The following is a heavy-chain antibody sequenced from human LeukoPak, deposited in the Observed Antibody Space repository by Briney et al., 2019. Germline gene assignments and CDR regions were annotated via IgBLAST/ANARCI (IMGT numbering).Heavy chain of an antibody. J-gene: IGHJ4*02. Sequence: GGSLRLSCAASGFTFSSYAMSWVRQAPGKGLEWVSAISGSGGDTYYADSVKGRFTISRDNSKNTLYLQTSSLRAGDTAVYYCARDLWDSSGFRLDYWGQGTLLTVSS. CDR2: ISGSGGDT. D-gene: IGHD3-22*01. CDR1: GFTFSSYA. CDR3: ARDLWDSSGFRLDY. V-gene: IGHV3-23*01.